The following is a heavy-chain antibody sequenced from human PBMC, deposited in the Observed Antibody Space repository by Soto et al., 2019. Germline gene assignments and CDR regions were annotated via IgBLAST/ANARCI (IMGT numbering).Heavy chain of an antibody. CDR1: GGSMRNYF. Sequence: SSETLSLTCTVSGGSMRNYFWTWIRQPPGKGLEWIGYIHYSGTTSFFPSYNPSLRSRVTISEDTSKNQFSLKLLSVTTADTAVYFCAAGEASSRNLAPYYLDFWGQETLVTVSS. V-gene: IGHV4-59*01. J-gene: IGHJ4*02. CDR2: IHYSGTT. CDR3: AAGEASSRNLAPYYLDF. D-gene: IGHD6-13*01.